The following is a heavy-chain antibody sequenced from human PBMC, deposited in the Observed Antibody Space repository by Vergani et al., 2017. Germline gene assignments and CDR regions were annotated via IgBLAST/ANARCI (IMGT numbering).Heavy chain of an antibody. CDR1: GYSFTSYW. CDR3: ARGTGYVPYYYYGMDV. CDR2: IDPSDSYT. V-gene: IGHV5-10-1*01. Sequence: EVQLVPSGAEVKKPGESLRISCKGSGYSFTSYWISWVRQMPGKGLEWMGRIDPSDSYTNYSPSFQGHVTISADKSISTAYLQWSSLKASDTAMSDCARGTGYVPYYYYGMDVWGQGTTVTVSS. D-gene: IGHD3/OR15-3a*01. J-gene: IGHJ6*02.